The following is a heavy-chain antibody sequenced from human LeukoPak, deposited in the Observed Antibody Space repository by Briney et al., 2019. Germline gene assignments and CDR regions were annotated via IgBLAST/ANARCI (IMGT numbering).Heavy chain of an antibody. CDR2: IYYSGST. D-gene: IGHD2-2*01. V-gene: IGHV4-31*03. CDR3: ARALGVVVPAHWFDP. CDR1: GGSISSGGYY. J-gene: IGHJ5*02. Sequence: SQTLSLTCTVSGGSISSGGYYWSWIRQHPGKGLEWIGYIYYSGSTCYNPSLKSRVTISVDTSKNQFSLKLSSVTAADTAVYYCARALGVVVPAHWFDPWGQGTLVTVSS.